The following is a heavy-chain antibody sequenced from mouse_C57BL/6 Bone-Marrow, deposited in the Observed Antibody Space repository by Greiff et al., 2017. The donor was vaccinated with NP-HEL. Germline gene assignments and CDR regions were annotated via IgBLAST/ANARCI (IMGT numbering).Heavy chain of an antibody. J-gene: IGHJ3*01. V-gene: IGHV1-26*01. CDR3: ARGTAQATCAY. CDR1: GYTFTDYY. D-gene: IGHD3-2*02. Sequence: EVQLQQSGPGLVKPGASVKISCKASGYTFTDYYMNWVKQSHGKSLEWIGDINPNNGGTSYNQKFKGKATLTVDKSSSTAYMELRSLTSEDSAVYYCARGTAQATCAYWGQGTLVTVSA. CDR2: INPNNGGT.